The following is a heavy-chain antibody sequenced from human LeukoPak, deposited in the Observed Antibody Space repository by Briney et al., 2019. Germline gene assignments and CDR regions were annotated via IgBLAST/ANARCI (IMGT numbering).Heavy chain of an antibody. CDR3: ARGRKYTSGYRVTELGPGYSDY. CDR1: GGSLSSYY. D-gene: IGHD5-18*01. J-gene: IGHJ4*02. V-gene: IGHV4-59*01. CDR2: IYYSGST. Sequence: SETLSLTCTVSGGSLSSYYWSWIRQPPGKGLEWIGYIYYSGSTNYNPSLKSRVTISVDTSKNQFSLKLSSVTAADTAVYYCARGRKYTSGYRVTELGPGYSDYWGQGTLVTVSS.